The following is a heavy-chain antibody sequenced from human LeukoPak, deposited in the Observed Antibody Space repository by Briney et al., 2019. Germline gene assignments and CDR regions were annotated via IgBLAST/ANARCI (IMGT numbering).Heavy chain of an antibody. V-gene: IGHV3-7*01. CDR1: GFTFSSYW. D-gene: IGHD3-10*01. J-gene: IGHJ3*02. CDR2: IKQDGSEK. CDR3: ARVYYYGSGSYAFDI. Sequence: GGSLKLSCAASGFTFSSYWMSWVRQAPGKGLEWVANIKQDGSEKYYVDSVKGRFTISRDNAKNSLYLQMNSLRAEDTAVYYCARVYYYGSGSYAFDIWGQGTMVTVSS.